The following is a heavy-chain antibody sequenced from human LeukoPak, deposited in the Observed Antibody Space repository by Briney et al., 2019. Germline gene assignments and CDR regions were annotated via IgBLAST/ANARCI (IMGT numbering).Heavy chain of an antibody. D-gene: IGHD6-19*01. Sequence: PGRSLILSCAASGFTFSSYGMHWVRQAPGKGLEWVAVISNDGSNKYFAESVKGRFTISRDNSKNTLNLQMNSLRAEDTAVYYCAKERLIGWYYFDYWGQGTLVTVSS. CDR3: AKERLIGWYYFDY. CDR1: GFTFSSYG. V-gene: IGHV3-30*18. J-gene: IGHJ4*02. CDR2: ISNDGSNK.